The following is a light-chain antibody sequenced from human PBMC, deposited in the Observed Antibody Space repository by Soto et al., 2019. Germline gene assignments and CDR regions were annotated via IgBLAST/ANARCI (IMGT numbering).Light chain of an antibody. CDR1: NIGTDS. CDR3: QVWDIGSEHVV. Sequence: SSVLTQPPSVSVAPGQTARITCGGDNIGTDSVRWYQQKPGQAPILVLYDHTDRPSGIPERFSGSVSENAATLTISRVEARDEADYFCQVWDIGSEHVVFGGGTKLTVL. CDR2: DHT. J-gene: IGLJ2*01. V-gene: IGLV3-21*02.